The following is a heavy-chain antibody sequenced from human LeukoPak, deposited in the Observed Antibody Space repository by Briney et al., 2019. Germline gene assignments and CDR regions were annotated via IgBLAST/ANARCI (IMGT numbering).Heavy chain of an antibody. V-gene: IGHV3-74*01. CDR1: GFTFSNYW. Sequence: EGSLRLSCAASGFTFSNYWMHWVRQAPGKGLVWVSRVNTDGSNTNYADSVKGRFTISRDNSKNTVHLQMNSLRAEDTAVYYCAKGWSEVDYWGQGTLVTVSS. D-gene: IGHD2-8*01. CDR2: VNTDGSNT. J-gene: IGHJ4*02. CDR3: AKGWSEVDY.